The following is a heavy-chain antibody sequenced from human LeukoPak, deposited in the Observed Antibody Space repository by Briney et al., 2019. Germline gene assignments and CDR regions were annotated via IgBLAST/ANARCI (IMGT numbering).Heavy chain of an antibody. J-gene: IGHJ4*02. CDR3: ARDGGRLVFDY. D-gene: IGHD6-19*01. Sequence: PSETLSLTCTVSGGSISSYYWSWIRQPPGKGLEWIGYIYYSGSTNYNPSLKSRVTISVDTSKNQFSLKLSPVTAADTAVYYCARDGGRLVFDYWGQGTLVTVSS. CDR1: GGSISSYY. CDR2: IYYSGST. V-gene: IGHV4-59*01.